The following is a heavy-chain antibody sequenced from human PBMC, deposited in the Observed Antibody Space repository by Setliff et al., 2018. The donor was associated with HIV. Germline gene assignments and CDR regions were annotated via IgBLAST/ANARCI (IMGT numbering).Heavy chain of an antibody. CDR1: GGSFSAYY. Sequence: SETLSLTCAVSGGSFSAYYWTWIRQSPHKGLEWVGEIDHTGSAYYNPSLTSRVTISVDTSKRQFSLDLNSVTAADTAIYYCARRARNWLQPFDHWGQGFLVTVSS. V-gene: IGHV4-34*01. J-gene: IGHJ4*02. CDR3: ARRARNWLQPFDH. CDR2: IDHTGSA. D-gene: IGHD5-12*01.